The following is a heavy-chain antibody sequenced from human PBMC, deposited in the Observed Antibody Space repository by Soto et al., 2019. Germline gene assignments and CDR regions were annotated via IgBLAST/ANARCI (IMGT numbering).Heavy chain of an antibody. CDR3: VRDSYRRGIYNWFYP. CDR2: ISFDGSTR. Sequence: QLQLVESGGGVVQPGGSLRLSCAASEITFSTYAMHWVRQAPGKGLEWVAVISFDGSTRFYTDSVQGRFTLSRDNSKNTLYLQMDSLRPEDTAVYYCVRDSYRRGIYNWFYPWGQGTLVTVSS. D-gene: IGHD6-19*01. J-gene: IGHJ5*02. V-gene: IGHV3-30-3*01. CDR1: EITFSTYA.